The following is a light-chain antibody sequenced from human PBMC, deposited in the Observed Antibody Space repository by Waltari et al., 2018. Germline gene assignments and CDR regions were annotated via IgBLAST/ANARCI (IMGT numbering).Light chain of an antibody. V-gene: IGKV1-33*01. CDR2: GAS. CDR3: QQYDNLPLT. Sequence: DIQMTQSPSSLSASVGDRVTFTCQASQDISDRLNWYQQKPGKPPNLLIYGASNLEIGIPSRFSGGGSGTEFTFTISTLQPEDFATYYCQQYDNLPLTFGGGTRVDIK. J-gene: IGKJ4*01. CDR1: QDISDR.